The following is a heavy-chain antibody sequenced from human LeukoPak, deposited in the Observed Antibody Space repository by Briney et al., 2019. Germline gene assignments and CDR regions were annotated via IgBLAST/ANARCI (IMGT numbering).Heavy chain of an antibody. CDR1: GGSINSYY. D-gene: IGHD3-22*01. CDR2: IYYSGST. J-gene: IGHJ4*02. V-gene: IGHV4-59*12. CDR3: ARDRYYYDSSGINYFDY. Sequence: SETLSLTCTVSGGSINSYYWSWIRQPPGKGLEWIGYIYYSGSTNYNPSLKSRVTISVDTSKNQFSLKLSSVTAADTAVYYCARDRYYYDSSGINYFDYWGQGTLVTVSS.